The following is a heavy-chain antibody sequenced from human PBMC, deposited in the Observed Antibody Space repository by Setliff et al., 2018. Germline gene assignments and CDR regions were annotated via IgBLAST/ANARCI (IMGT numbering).Heavy chain of an antibody. V-gene: IGHV4-30-4*01. J-gene: IGHJ4*02. D-gene: IGHD3-10*01. CDR1: GDSIISGRHY. CDR3: ARDTHGSGSFDN. CDR2: IYKTENS. Sequence: SETLSLTCTVSGDSIISGRHYWSWIRQSPEKGLEWLGYIYKTENSYYKPSLKSRLTISVDASNNQFSLNLTSVNPADAAVYYCARDTHGSGSFDNWGQGILVTVS.